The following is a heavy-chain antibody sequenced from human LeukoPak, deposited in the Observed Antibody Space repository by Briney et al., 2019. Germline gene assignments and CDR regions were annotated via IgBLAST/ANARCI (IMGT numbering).Heavy chain of an antibody. V-gene: IGHV4-34*01. D-gene: IGHD5-12*01. CDR3: ARLSLGYSGYDYAGTTTSPDY. CDR1: GGSFSGYY. Sequence: SETLSLTCAVYGGSFSGYYWSWIRQPPGKGLEWIGEINHRGSTNYNPSLKSRVTISVDTSKNQFSLKLSSVTAADTAVYYCARLSLGYSGYDYAGTTTSPDYWGQGTLVTVSS. CDR2: INHRGST. J-gene: IGHJ4*02.